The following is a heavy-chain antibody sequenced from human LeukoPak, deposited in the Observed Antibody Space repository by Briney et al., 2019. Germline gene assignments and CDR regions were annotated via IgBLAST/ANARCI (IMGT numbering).Heavy chain of an antibody. Sequence: SETLSLTCTVSGGSISSGSYYWSWIRQPAGKGLEWIGRIYTSGCTNYNPPLKSRVTISVDTSKNQFSLKLSSVTAADTAVYYCAREWQQLPTLDYWGQGTLVTVSS. CDR3: AREWQQLPTLDY. J-gene: IGHJ4*02. CDR1: GGSISSGSYY. V-gene: IGHV4-61*02. CDR2: IYTSGCT. D-gene: IGHD6-13*01.